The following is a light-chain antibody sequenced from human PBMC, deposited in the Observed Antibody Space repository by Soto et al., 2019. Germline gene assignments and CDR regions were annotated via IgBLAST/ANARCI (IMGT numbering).Light chain of an antibody. J-gene: IGLJ2*01. V-gene: IGLV2-14*03. CDR1: SSDIGAYDY. CDR3: RSYTGSNTIP. CDR2: DVN. Sequence: QSALTQPASVSGSPGQSVAISCTGTSSDIGAYDYVSWYQQHPGKAPKLIIYDVNNRPSGISNRFSGSKSGNTASLTVSGLQAEAAADYYCRSYTGSNTIPFGGGTKLTVL.